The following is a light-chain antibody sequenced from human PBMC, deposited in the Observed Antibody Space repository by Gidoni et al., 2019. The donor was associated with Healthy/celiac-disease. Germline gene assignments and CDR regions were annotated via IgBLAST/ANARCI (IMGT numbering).Light chain of an antibody. V-gene: IGKV3D-11*01. CDR2: AAS. CDR3: QQRSNSHGT. J-gene: IGKJ2*01. Sequence: EMVLTESPATLSLSPGEIPTLSCRASQGVSSYLAWYQQKPGQAPRLLIYAASNRATVIPARFSGSGPGTDFTLTISSLEPEDFAVYYCQQRSNSHGTFGQGTKLEIK. CDR1: QGVSSY.